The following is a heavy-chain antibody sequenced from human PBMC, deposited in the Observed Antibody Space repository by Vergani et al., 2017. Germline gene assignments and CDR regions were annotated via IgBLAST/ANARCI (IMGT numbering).Heavy chain of an antibody. D-gene: IGHD3-10*01. CDR2: IYTSGST. V-gene: IGHV4-61*02. CDR1: GGSISSGRYY. J-gene: IGHJ5*02. Sequence: QVQLQESGPGLVKPSQTLSLTCTVSGGSISSGRYYWNWIRQPAGKGLEWIGRIYTSGSTNYNPSLKSRVTISGDTSKKQFSLKLSSVTAADTAVYYCARSSWFGELRNKVNWFDPWGQGTLVTVSS. CDR3: ARSSWFGELRNKVNWFDP.